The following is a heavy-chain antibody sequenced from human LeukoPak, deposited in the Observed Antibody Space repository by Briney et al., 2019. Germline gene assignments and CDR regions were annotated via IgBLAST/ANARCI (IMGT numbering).Heavy chain of an antibody. J-gene: IGHJ5*02. Sequence: GGSLRLSCAASGFTFSSYAMHWVRQAPGKGLEWVAVISYDGSNKYYADSVKGRFTISRDNSKNTLYLQMNSPRAEDTAVYYCARSSSTSSTRFDPWGQGTLVTVSS. V-gene: IGHV3-30-3*01. CDR2: ISYDGSNK. D-gene: IGHD2-2*01. CDR1: GFTFSSYA. CDR3: ARSSSTSSTRFDP.